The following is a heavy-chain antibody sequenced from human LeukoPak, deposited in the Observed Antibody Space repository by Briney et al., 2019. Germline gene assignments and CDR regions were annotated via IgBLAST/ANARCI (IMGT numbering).Heavy chain of an antibody. CDR3: ARDYYYGDYVSASDI. V-gene: IGHV3-30*04. D-gene: IGHD4-17*01. Sequence: GGSLRLSCAASGFTFSSYAMHWVRQAPGKGLEWVAVISYDGSNKYYADSVKGRFTISRDNSKNTLYLQMNSLRAEDTAVYYCARDYYYGDYVSASDIWGQGTMVTVSS. J-gene: IGHJ3*02. CDR1: GFTFSSYA. CDR2: ISYDGSNK.